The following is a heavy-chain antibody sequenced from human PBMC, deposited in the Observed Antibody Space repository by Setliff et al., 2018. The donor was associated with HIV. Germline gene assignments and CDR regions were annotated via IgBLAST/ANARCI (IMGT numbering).Heavy chain of an antibody. Sequence: SETLSLTCTVSGGSISSGYYYWSWIRQHPGKGLEWIGYIYYSGNPFYNPSLRSRVTISLDTSKNQFSLKLSSVTAADTAVYYCARHPPSDYWGQGTLVTVSS. CDR1: GGSISSGYYY. CDR2: IYYSGNP. J-gene: IGHJ4*02. V-gene: IGHV4-31*03. CDR3: ARHPPSDY.